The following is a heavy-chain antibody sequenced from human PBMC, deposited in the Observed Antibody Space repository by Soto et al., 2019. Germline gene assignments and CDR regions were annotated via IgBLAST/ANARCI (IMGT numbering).Heavy chain of an antibody. J-gene: IGHJ3*02. Sequence: GGSLRLSCAASGFTFSNCAMSWVRQAPGKGLEWVSGINGIDTGTFYADSVKGRFTISRDNSKETLYLQMNSLRAEDTAIYYCAKPEVDASWGVTAILAFDIWGQGTMVTVSS. D-gene: IGHD2-21*02. CDR3: AKPEVDASWGVTAILAFDI. CDR1: GFTFSNCA. CDR2: INGIDTGT. V-gene: IGHV3-23*01.